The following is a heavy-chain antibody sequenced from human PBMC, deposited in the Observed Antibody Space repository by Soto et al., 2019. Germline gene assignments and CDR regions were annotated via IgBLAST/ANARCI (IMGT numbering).Heavy chain of an antibody. CDR1: GYSFTSYW. J-gene: IGHJ1*01. CDR2: IDPSDSYT. V-gene: IGHV5-10-1*01. Sequence: GESLKISCKGSGYSFTSYWISWVRQMPGKGLEWMGRIDPSDSYTNYSPSFQGHVTISADKSISTAYLQWSSLKASDTAMYYCARHRYYDSSGYYHDFQHWGQGTPVTVSS. CDR3: ARHRYYDSSGYYHDFQH. D-gene: IGHD3-22*01.